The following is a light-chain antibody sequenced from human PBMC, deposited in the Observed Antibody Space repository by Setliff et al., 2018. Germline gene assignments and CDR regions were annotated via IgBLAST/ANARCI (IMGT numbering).Light chain of an antibody. Sequence: ALAQPASVSGSPGQSITISCTGSSSDVGGYNHVSWYQQHPGKAPKLMIYDVGKRPSGVSNRFSGSKSGNTASLTIPGLQAEDEADYYCSSYTGSNSHVFGTGTKGTVL. J-gene: IGLJ1*01. V-gene: IGLV2-14*01. CDR3: SSYTGSNSHV. CDR1: SSDVGGYNH. CDR2: DVG.